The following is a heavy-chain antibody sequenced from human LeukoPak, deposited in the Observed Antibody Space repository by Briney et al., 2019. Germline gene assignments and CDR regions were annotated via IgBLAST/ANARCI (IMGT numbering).Heavy chain of an antibody. CDR1: GYTFTSYG. CDR3: ARAPGDIVVVPAATPLAFDY. D-gene: IGHD2-2*01. Sequence: ASVKVSCKASGYTFTSYGISWVRQAPGQGLEWMGWISAYNGNTNYAQKLQGRVTMTTDTSTSTAYMELRSLRSDDTAGYYCARAPGDIVVVPAATPLAFDYWGQGTLVTVSS. CDR2: ISAYNGNT. V-gene: IGHV1-18*01. J-gene: IGHJ4*02.